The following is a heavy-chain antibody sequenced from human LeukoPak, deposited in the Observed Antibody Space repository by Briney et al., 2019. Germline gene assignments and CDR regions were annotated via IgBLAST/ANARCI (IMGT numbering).Heavy chain of an antibody. Sequence: PGGSLRLSCAASGFTFSDYYMSWIRQAPGKGLEWVSYISSSGSTIYYADSVKGRFTISRDNAKNSLYLQMNSLRAEDTAVYYCARDRKVLLWFGERGYFDYWGQGTLVTVSS. CDR1: GFTFSDYY. V-gene: IGHV3-11*04. J-gene: IGHJ4*02. CDR3: ARDRKVLLWFGERGYFDY. D-gene: IGHD3-10*01. CDR2: ISSSGSTI.